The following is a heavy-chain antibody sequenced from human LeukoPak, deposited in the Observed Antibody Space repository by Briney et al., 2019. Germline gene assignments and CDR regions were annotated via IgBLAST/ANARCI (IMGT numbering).Heavy chain of an antibody. CDR3: AKVAKYYYGPETFYFFEQ. D-gene: IGHD3-10*01. V-gene: IGHV3-7*01. J-gene: IGHJ4*02. CDR2: INQDGTET. CDR1: GFPFSTYW. Sequence: GGSLRLSCAASGFPFSTYWMSWVRQAPGKGLEWVANINQDGTETYYVDSVKGRFTISRDYAKNSLYLQMNSLGVEDTAVYFCAKVAKYYYGPETFYFFEQWGQGTPVTASS.